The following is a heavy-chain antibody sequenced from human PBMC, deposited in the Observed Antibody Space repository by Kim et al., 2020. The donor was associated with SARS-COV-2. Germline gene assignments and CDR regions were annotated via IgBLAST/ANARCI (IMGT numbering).Heavy chain of an antibody. CDR2: ISYNGEYK. J-gene: IGHJ4*02. D-gene: IGHD1-26*01. V-gene: IGHV3-30*04. Sequence: GGSLRLSCAASGFTFSNHAIHWVRQAPGEGLEWVALISYNGEYKDYADSVKGRFTVSRDNSKNTLSLQMDSLRVEDTAVYYCARDLYRVNSNSFAYWGQGALVTVSS. CDR3: ARDLYRVNSNSFAY. CDR1: GFTFSNHA.